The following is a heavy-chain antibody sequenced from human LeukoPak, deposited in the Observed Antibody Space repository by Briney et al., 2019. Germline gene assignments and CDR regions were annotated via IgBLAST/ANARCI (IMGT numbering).Heavy chain of an antibody. CDR1: GGSISSGGYY. D-gene: IGHD1-7*01. V-gene: IGHV4-30-2*01. Sequence: PSQTLSLTCTVSGGSISSGGYYWSWIRQPPGKGLEWIGYIYHSGGTYYNPSLKSRVTISVDRSKNQFSLKLSSVTAADTAVYYCARVTYTGTTPNNWFDPWGQETLVTVSS. J-gene: IGHJ5*02. CDR3: ARVTYTGTTPNNWFDP. CDR2: IYHSGGT.